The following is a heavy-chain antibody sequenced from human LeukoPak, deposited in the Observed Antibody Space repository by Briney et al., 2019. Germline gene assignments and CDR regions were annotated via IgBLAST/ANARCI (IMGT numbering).Heavy chain of an antibody. V-gene: IGHV4-4*07. Sequence: PSETLSLTCTVSGGSISSYYWSWIRQPAGKGLEWIGRIYTSGSTNYNPSLKSRVTMPVDTSKNQFSLKLSSVTAADTAVYYCARDGDRYYYYGMDVWGQGTTVTVSS. CDR3: ARDGDRYYYYGMDV. CDR2: IYTSGST. J-gene: IGHJ6*02. CDR1: GGSISSYY.